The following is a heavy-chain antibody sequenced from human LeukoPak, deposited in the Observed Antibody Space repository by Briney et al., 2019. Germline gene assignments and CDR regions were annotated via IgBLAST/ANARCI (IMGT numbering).Heavy chain of an antibody. Sequence: PGGSLKLSCAASGFTFSTYGMRWVRQAPGKGLDWVAFIRYDGTEEYYADSVKDRFIVSRDNSKNAVYLQMNSLRVEDTAIYYCAKVGYGWYEVDYWGQGTLVTVSS. V-gene: IGHV3-30*02. J-gene: IGHJ4*02. D-gene: IGHD6-19*01. CDR3: AKVGYGWYEVDY. CDR1: GFTFSTYG. CDR2: IRYDGTEE.